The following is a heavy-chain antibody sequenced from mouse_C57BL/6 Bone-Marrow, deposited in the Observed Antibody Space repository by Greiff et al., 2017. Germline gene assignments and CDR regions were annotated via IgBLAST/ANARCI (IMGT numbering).Heavy chain of an antibody. Sequence: LVESGAELVMPGASVKLSCKASGYTFTSYWMHWVKQRPGQGLEWIGEIDPSDSYTNYNQKFKGKSTLTVDKSSSTAYMQLSSLTSEDSAVYYCAREGYGFHFDYWGQGTTLTVSS. CDR2: IDPSDSYT. J-gene: IGHJ2*01. D-gene: IGHD2-2*01. CDR1: GYTFTSYW. CDR3: AREGYGFHFDY. V-gene: IGHV1-69*01.